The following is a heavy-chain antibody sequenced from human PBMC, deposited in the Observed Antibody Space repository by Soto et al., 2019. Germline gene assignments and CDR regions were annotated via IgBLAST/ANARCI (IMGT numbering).Heavy chain of an antibody. CDR3: PNDWIRCSDFLCFPAFHV. CDR2: ITAYDGST. J-gene: IGHJ3*01. Sequence: VELLESGGGLVQPGGSLRLSCEASGFTFSDFGLTWVRQGPGEGLEWVSSITAYDGSTYYAETVKGRFTMSRDNSRNTVCLHMPSLRDEYTANNLCPNDWIRCSDFLCFPAFHVWGQGTMVSVSA. D-gene: IGHD5-12*01. CDR1: GFTFSDFG. V-gene: IGHV3-23*01.